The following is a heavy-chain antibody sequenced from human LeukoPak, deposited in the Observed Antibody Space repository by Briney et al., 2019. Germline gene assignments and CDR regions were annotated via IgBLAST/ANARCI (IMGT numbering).Heavy chain of an antibody. CDR3: ARGYEQWLPDGGFDP. Sequence: ASVKVSCKASGYTFTSYGISWVRQAPGLGLEWMGWISAYNGNTNYAQKLQGRVTMTTDTSTSTAYMELRSLRSDDTAVYYCARGYEQWLPDGGFDPWGQGTLVTVSS. V-gene: IGHV1-18*04. D-gene: IGHD6-19*01. J-gene: IGHJ5*02. CDR2: ISAYNGNT. CDR1: GYTFTSYG.